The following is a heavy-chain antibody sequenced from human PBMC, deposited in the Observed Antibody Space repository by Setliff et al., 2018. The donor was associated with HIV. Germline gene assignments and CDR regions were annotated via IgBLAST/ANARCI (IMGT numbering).Heavy chain of an antibody. CDR3: ATKVYCTNVVCLAAFDI. V-gene: IGHV1-69*10. D-gene: IGHD2-8*01. Sequence: ASVKVSCKASGGTFRSYAISWVRQAPGQGLEWMGGSIPILGVTKYPQKFQGRLMITADETTSKAYMELSSLRSEDTAVYYCATKVYCTNVVCLAAFDIWGQGTMVTVSS. J-gene: IGHJ3*02. CDR2: SIPILGVT. CDR1: GGTFRSYA.